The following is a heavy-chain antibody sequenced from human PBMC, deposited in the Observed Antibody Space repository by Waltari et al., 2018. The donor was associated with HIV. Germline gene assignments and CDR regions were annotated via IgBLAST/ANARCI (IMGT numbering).Heavy chain of an antibody. D-gene: IGHD3-3*01. CDR3: AKDRLRFLEWLSDFDY. J-gene: IGHJ4*02. V-gene: IGHV3-23*01. Sequence: VAGISGSGDSTYYADSVKGRFTISRDNSKDTVYLQMNSLRAEDTARYYCAKDRLRFLEWLSDFDYWGQGTVVTVSS. CDR2: ISGSGDST.